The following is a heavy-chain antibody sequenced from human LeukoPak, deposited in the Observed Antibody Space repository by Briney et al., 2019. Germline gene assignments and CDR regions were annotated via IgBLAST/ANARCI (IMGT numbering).Heavy chain of an antibody. D-gene: IGHD6-19*01. CDR3: AKDGYSSGWFNTY. J-gene: IGHJ4*02. V-gene: IGHV3-23*01. CDR1: GFTFSSYA. Sequence: GGSLRLSCAASGFTFSSYAMSWVRQAPGKGLEWVSAISGSGGGTYYADSVKGRFTISRDNSKNTLYLQMNSLRAEDTAVYYCAKDGYSSGWFNTYWGQGTLVTVSS. CDR2: ISGSGGGT.